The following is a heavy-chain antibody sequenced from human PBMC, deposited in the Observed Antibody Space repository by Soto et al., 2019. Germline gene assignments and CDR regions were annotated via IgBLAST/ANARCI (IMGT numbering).Heavy chain of an antibody. D-gene: IGHD4-17*01. Sequence: QVQLQKWGAGLLKPSETLSLTCAVYGGSFSNYYWSWIRQPPGKGLEWIGEINHSVTTNYNPSLKSRVTTSVDTSKNQFSLKLTSVTAADTAVYYCARVTRGDYLLTFSLRGMDVWGQGTPVTVSS. CDR3: ARVTRGDYLLTFSLRGMDV. V-gene: IGHV4-34*01. CDR1: GGSFSNYY. CDR2: INHSVTT. J-gene: IGHJ6*02.